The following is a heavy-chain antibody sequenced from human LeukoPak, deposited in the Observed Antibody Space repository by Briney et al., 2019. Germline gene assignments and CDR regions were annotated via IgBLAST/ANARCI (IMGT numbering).Heavy chain of an antibody. J-gene: IGHJ4*02. D-gene: IGHD3-16*01. CDR3: AKEGGGI. CDR1: GFTFSSYG. V-gene: IGHV3-33*06. Sequence: PGRSLRLSCAASGFTFSSYGMHWVRQAPGKGLEGVAVIWYEGSNKYYADSVKGRFTISRDNSKNTLYLQMNSLRAEDTAVYYCAKEGGGIGGQGTLVTVSS. CDR2: IWYEGSNK.